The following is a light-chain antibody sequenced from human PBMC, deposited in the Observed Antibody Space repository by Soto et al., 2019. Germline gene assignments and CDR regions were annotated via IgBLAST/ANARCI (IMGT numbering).Light chain of an antibody. V-gene: IGLV2-14*01. CDR2: EVS. J-gene: IGLJ1*01. CDR3: SSYTSFSTYV. Sequence: QSALTQPASVSGSPGQSITISCTGTSSDVGAYNFVSWYQQFPGKAPKLMIYEVSNRPSGVSNRFSGSKSDNTASLTISGLQAEDEADYYCSSYTSFSTYVFGTGTKLTVL. CDR1: SSDVGAYNF.